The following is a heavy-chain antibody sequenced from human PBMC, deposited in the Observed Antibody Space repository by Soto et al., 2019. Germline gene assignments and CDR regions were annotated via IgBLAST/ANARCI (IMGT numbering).Heavy chain of an antibody. V-gene: IGHV4-59*08. CDR2: IYYSGST. D-gene: IGHD3-9*01. J-gene: IGHJ6*03. CDR1: GGSISRYY. CDR3: ARTVLGPDLLADSFVDYYYYMDV. Sequence: PSETLSLTFTVSGGSISRYYWSWIRQPPGKGLEWIGYIYYSGSTNYNPSLKSRVTISVDTSKNQFSLKLSSVTAADTAVYYCARTVLGPDLLADSFVDYYYYMDVWGQGTTVTVSS.